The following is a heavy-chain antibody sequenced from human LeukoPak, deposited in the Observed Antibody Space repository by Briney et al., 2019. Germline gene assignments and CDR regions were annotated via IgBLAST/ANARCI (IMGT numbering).Heavy chain of an antibody. CDR1: GFTFSNAW. CDR3: TTDVLYCSSTSCYNWFDP. CDR2: IKSKTDGGTT. V-gene: IGHV3-15*01. D-gene: IGHD2-2*01. J-gene: IGHJ5*02. Sequence: GGSLRLSCAASGFTFSNAWMSWVRQTPGTGLEWVGRIKSKTDGGTTDYAAPVKGRFTISRDDSKNTLYLQMNSLKTEDTALYYCTTDVLYCSSTSCYNWFDPWGQGTLVTVSS.